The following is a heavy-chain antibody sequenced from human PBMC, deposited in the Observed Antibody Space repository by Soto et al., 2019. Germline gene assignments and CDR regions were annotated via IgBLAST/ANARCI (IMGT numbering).Heavy chain of an antibody. Sequence: VESLKISCKVSGYTFTSYCSSCWRQMTRKGLEGMGRIDPSDSYTNYSPSFHGHVTISADKSISTAYLQWSSLEASDTAMYYCARTRYCSGGSCYSNWFDPWGQGTLVTVSS. CDR3: ARTRYCSGGSCYSNWFDP. CDR1: GYTFTSYC. D-gene: IGHD2-15*01. J-gene: IGHJ5*02. CDR2: IDPSDSYT. V-gene: IGHV5-10-1*01.